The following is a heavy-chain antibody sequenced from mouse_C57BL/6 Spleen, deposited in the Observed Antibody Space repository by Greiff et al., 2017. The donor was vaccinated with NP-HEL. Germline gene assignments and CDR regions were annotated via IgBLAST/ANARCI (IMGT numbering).Heavy chain of an antibody. Sequence: QVQLQQSGAELVMPGASVKLSCKASGYTFTSYWMHWVKQRPGQGLEWIGEIDPSDSYTNYNQKFKGKSTLTVDKSSSTAYMQLSSLTSEDSAVYYCARSPYYYGSTLYYYAMDYWGQGTSVTVSS. CDR2: IDPSDSYT. CDR3: ARSPYYYGSTLYYYAMDY. CDR1: GYTFTSYW. D-gene: IGHD1-1*01. V-gene: IGHV1-69*01. J-gene: IGHJ4*01.